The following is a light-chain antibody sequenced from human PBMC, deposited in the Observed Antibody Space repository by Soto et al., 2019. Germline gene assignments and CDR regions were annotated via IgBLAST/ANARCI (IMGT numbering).Light chain of an antibody. V-gene: IGLV2-14*01. CDR2: DVG. CDR3: CSYTSTNTLV. CDR1: SSDVGGYNY. Sequence: QSALSQPASVSGSPGQSIAISCTGSSSDVGGYNYVSWYQQHPGKAPKLIIYDVGSRPSGVSNRFSGSKSGNTASLTISGLQAEDEADYYCCSYTSTNTLVFGGGTQLTVL. J-gene: IGLJ2*01.